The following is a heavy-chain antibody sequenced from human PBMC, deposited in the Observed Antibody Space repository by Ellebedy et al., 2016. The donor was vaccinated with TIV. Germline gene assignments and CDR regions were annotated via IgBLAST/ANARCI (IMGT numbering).Heavy chain of an antibody. CDR1: GFTFSSYA. CDR2: ISYDGSNK. Sequence: GESLKISXAASGFTFSSYAMHWVRQAPGKGLEWVAVISYDGSNKYYADSVKGRFTISRDNSKNTLYLQMNSLRAEDTAVYYCARDFPSRAPYPMTFDYWGQGTLVTVSS. J-gene: IGHJ4*02. CDR3: ARDFPSRAPYPMTFDY. V-gene: IGHV3-30-3*01. D-gene: IGHD2-21*02.